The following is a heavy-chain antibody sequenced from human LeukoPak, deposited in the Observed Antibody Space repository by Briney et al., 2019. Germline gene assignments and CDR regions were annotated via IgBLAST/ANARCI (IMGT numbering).Heavy chain of an antibody. CDR3: AKGVSPDRPYYYYYYYMDV. CDR2: ISGDGGST. J-gene: IGHJ6*03. D-gene: IGHD4-23*01. Sequence: PGGSLRLSRAASGFTFSDYYMSWIRQAPGKGLEWVSLISGDGGSTYYADSVKGRFTISRDNSKNSLYLQMNSLRTEDTALYYCAKGVSPDRPYYYYYYYMDVWGKGTTVTVSS. V-gene: IGHV3-43*02. CDR1: GFTFSDYY.